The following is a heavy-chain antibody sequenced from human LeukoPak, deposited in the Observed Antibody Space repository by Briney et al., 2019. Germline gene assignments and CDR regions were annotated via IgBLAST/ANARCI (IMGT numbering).Heavy chain of an antibody. D-gene: IGHD6-19*01. Sequence: ASVKVSCKVSGYTLTELSMHWVRQAPGKGLEWMGGFDPEDGETIYAQKFQGRVTMTEDTSTDTAYMELSGLRSEDTAVYYCATIRYSSLGFDPWGQGTLVTVSS. CDR2: FDPEDGET. J-gene: IGHJ5*02. CDR1: GYTLTELS. V-gene: IGHV1-24*01. CDR3: ATIRYSSLGFDP.